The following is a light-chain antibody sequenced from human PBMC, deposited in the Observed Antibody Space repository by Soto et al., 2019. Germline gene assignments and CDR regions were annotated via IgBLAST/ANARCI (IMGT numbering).Light chain of an antibody. V-gene: IGKV3-20*01. CDR1: QSVRYNY. J-gene: IGKJ1*01. CDR3: QQYFEWPPMT. CDR2: GVS. Sequence: EIVLTQSPGTLSLSPGEGATLSCRASQSVRYNYLAWYQQKPGQAPRLLIYGVSTRATGIPDRFSGSGSGTDFTLTISSLRSEDSGIYYCQQYFEWPPMTFGQGTKVEI.